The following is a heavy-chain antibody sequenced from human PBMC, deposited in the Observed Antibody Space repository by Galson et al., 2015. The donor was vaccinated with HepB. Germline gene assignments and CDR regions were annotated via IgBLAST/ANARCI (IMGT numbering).Heavy chain of an antibody. CDR3: ARDWGSSTSVLKDTFDT. CDR2: ISAYSGNT. V-gene: IGHV1-18*01. CDR1: GYTFTRYG. J-gene: IGHJ3*02. Sequence: QSGAEVKKPGASVKVSCKASGYTFTRYGLSWVRQAPGQGLEWMGWISAYSGNTNYAQKFQGRVTMTTDTSTSTAYMELRSLRSDDTAVYYCARDWGSSTSVLKDTFDTWGQGTMVTVSS. D-gene: IGHD2-2*01.